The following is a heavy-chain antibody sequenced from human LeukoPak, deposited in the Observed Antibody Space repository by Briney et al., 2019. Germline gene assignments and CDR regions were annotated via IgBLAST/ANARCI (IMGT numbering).Heavy chain of an antibody. D-gene: IGHD1-26*01. CDR2: FDPEDGET. Sequence: ASVKVSCKVSGYTLTELSMHWVRQAPGKGLEWMGGFDPEDGETIYAQKFQGRVTMTEDASTDTAYMELSSLRSEDTAVYYCATAYIVGATLDWTDAFDIWGQGTMVTVSS. CDR1: GYTLTELS. V-gene: IGHV1-24*01. CDR3: ATAYIVGATLDWTDAFDI. J-gene: IGHJ3*02.